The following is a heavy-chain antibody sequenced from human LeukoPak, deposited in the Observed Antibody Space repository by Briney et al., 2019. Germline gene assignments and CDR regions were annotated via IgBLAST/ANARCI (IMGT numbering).Heavy chain of an antibody. CDR2: INAGNGNT. D-gene: IGHD5-24*01. Sequence: ASVKVSCKASGYTFTSYAMHWVRQAPGQRLEWMGWINAGNGNTKYSQKFQGRVTITRDTSASTAYMELSSLRSEDTAVYYCARDLPSDGAFDIWGQGTMVTVSS. V-gene: IGHV1-3*01. CDR3: ARDLPSDGAFDI. CDR1: GYTFTSYA. J-gene: IGHJ3*02.